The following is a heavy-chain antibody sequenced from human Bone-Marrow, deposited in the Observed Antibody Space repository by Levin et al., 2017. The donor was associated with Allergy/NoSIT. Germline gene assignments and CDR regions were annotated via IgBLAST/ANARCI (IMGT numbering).Heavy chain of an antibody. CDR1: GLTFSTYP. J-gene: IGHJ3*02. V-gene: IGHV3-23*01. CDR2: ISNNNDDT. Sequence: SGESLKISCAASGLTFSTYPMNWVRQAPGKGLEWVSTISNNNDDTEYADSVKGRFTISRDDSKSALYLQMNSLGAEDTAIYYCVSRGGWDGFDNWGRGTMVTVSS. CDR3: VSRGGWDGFDN. D-gene: IGHD1-26*01.